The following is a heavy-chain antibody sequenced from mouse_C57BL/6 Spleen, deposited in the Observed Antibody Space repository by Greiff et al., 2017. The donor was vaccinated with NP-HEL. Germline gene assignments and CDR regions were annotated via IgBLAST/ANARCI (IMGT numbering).Heavy chain of an antibody. D-gene: IGHD1-1*01. CDR2: IYPRSGNT. V-gene: IGHV1-81*01. CDR1: GYTFTSYG. J-gene: IGHJ1*03. Sequence: QVQLQQSGAELARPGASVKLSCKASGYTFTSYGISWVKQRTGQGLEWIGEIYPRSGNTYYNEKFKGKATLTADKSSSTAYMELRSLTSEDSAVYFCAGCRDRGSYWYFGVWGTGATVTVSS. CDR3: AGCRDRGSYWYFGV.